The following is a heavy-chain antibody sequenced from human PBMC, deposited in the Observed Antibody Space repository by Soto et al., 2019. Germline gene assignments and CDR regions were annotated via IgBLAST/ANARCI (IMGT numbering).Heavy chain of an antibody. Sequence: ASVKVSCKASGGTFSSYTISWVRQAPGQGLEWMGRIIPILGIANYAQKFQGRVTITADKSTSTAYMELSSLRSEDTAVYYCARLTRYYDFWSGYQYDYWGQGTLVTVSS. CDR1: GGTFSSYT. CDR3: ARLTRYYDFWSGYQYDY. V-gene: IGHV1-69*02. J-gene: IGHJ4*02. D-gene: IGHD3-3*01. CDR2: IIPILGIA.